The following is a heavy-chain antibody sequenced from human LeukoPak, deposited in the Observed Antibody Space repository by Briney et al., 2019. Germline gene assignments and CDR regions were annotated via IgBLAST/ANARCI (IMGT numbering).Heavy chain of an antibody. D-gene: IGHD3-22*01. CDR3: ASRETDSSGYYSY. V-gene: IGHV3-53*01. J-gene: IGHJ4*02. CDR1: GFTFSSYA. CDR2: IYSGGST. Sequence: GGSLRLSCAASGFTFSSYAMSWVRQAPGKGLEWVSVIYSGGSTYYADSVKGRFTISRDNSKNTLYLQMNSLRAEDTAVYYCASRETDSSGYYSYWGQGTLVTVSS.